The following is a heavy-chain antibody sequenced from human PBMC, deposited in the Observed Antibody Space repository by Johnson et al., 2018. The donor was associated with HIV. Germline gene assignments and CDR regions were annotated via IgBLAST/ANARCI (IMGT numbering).Heavy chain of an antibody. V-gene: IGHV3-30*18. CDR3: AKDDQNYYGSGSYYDAFDI. Sequence: VQLVESGGGVVQPGRSLRLSCAASGFTFSSYGMHWVRQAPGKGLEWVAVISYDGSNKYYADSVKGRFTISRDNSKNTLYLQMNSLRAEDTAVYYCAKDDQNYYGSGSYYDAFDIWSQGTMVTVSS. D-gene: IGHD3-10*01. J-gene: IGHJ3*02. CDR1: GFTFSSYG. CDR2: ISYDGSNK.